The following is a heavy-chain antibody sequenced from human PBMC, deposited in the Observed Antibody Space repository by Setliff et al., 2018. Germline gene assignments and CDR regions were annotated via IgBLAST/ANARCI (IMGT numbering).Heavy chain of an antibody. CDR3: ARSGDYGSGRLSP. CDR1: GYSISSGYY. D-gene: IGHD3-10*01. Sequence: SETLSLTCAVSGYSISSGYYWSWIRQPAGKGLEWIGRIHASGSTNYNPSLKGRVTISLDTSNNQFSLKLSSVTAAETAMYYCARSGDYGSGRLSPWGQGTLVTVSS. CDR2: IHASGST. V-gene: IGHV4-61*02. J-gene: IGHJ5*02.